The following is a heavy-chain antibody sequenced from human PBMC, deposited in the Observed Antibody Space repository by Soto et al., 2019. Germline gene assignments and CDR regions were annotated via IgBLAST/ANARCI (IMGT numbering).Heavy chain of an antibody. CDR2: INPSGGST. Sequence: ASVKVSCKASGYTFTSYYMHWVRQAPGRGLEWMGIINPSGGSTSYAQKFQGRVTMTRDTSTSTVYMELSSLRSEDTAVYYCAREVAAAARRWLDWYCDLWGRGTLVTVSS. V-gene: IGHV1-46*01. CDR1: GYTFTSYY. CDR3: AREVAAAARRWLDWYCDL. D-gene: IGHD6-13*01. J-gene: IGHJ2*01.